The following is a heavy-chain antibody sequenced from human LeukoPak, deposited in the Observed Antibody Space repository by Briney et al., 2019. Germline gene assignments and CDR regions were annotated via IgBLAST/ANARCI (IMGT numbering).Heavy chain of an antibody. CDR3: ARDIVGATYFQE. Sequence: SETLSLTCAVYGGSFSGYYWSWIRQPPGKGLEWIGEINHSGSTNFNPSLKSRVTISVDTSKNQFSLKVTSVTAADTAVYYCARDIVGATYFQEWGQGTLVTVAS. CDR1: GGSFSGYY. D-gene: IGHD1-26*01. CDR2: INHSGST. V-gene: IGHV4-34*01. J-gene: IGHJ1*01.